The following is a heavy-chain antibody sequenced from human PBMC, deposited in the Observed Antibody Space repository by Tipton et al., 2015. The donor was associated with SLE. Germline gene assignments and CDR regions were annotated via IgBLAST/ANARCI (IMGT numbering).Heavy chain of an antibody. CDR1: GFTFDDYA. D-gene: IGHD1-14*01. J-gene: IGHJ4*02. CDR2: IKNKNKRYGETI. CDR3: ARDDSPDLY. V-gene: IGHV3-49*04. Sequence: SLRLSCAASGFTFDDYATLWVRQPPGKGLEWVGFIKNKNKRYGETIEYAASVKGRFSISRDDSRSIAYLQMNSLRTEDTAVYYCARDDSPDLYWGQGTLVTVSS.